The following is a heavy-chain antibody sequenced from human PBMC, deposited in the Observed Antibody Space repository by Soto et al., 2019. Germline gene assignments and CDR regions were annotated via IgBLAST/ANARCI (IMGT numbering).Heavy chain of an antibody. CDR1: GFTSKAFA. J-gene: IGHJ4*02. CDR3: AKANRDGYPTFLTDF. V-gene: IGHV3-23*01. D-gene: IGHD3-3*02. Sequence: LKLSCAASGFTSKAFAMTLFRQTPGKGLEWVSALNGNGGRTYYADSVKGRFTISRDNSKNTLYLQMSSLRAEDTAIYYCAKANRDGYPTFLTDFWGQGALVIVSS. CDR2: LNGNGGRT.